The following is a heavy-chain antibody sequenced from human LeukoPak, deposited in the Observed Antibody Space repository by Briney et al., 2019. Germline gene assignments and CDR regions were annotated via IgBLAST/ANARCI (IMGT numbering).Heavy chain of an antibody. CDR3: ARMTYYYGSGSLEY. V-gene: IGHV4-59*01. Sequence: SETLSLTCTVSGGSISSYYWSWIRQPPGKGLEWIGYIYYSGSTNYNPSLKSQVTISVDTSKNQFSLKLSSVTAADTAVYYCARMTYYYGSGSLEYWGQGTLVTVSS. D-gene: IGHD3-10*01. CDR1: GGSISSYY. J-gene: IGHJ4*02. CDR2: IYYSGST.